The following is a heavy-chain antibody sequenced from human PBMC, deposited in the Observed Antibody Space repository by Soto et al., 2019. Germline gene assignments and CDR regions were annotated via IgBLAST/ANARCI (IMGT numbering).Heavy chain of an antibody. J-gene: IGHJ4*02. CDR3: ARGLGDYVEYYFDY. D-gene: IGHD4-17*01. CDR2: ISYDGSNK. Sequence: PGGSLRLSCAASGFTFSSYAMHWVRQAPGKGLEWVAVISYDGSNKYYADSVKGRFTISRDNSKNTLYLQMNSLRAEDTAVYYCARGLGDYVEYYFDYWGQGTLV. V-gene: IGHV3-30-3*01. CDR1: GFTFSSYA.